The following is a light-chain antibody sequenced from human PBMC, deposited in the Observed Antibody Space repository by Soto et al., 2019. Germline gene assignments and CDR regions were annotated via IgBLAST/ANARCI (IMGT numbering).Light chain of an antibody. Sequence: SVLTQPASVSGSPGQSITISCTGTSSDVGGYNYVSWYQQHPGKAPKLIIYEVTNRPSGVSNRFSGSKSGNTASLTISGLQAEDEADYYCNSYTTTSSWVFGGGTKLTVL. CDR2: EVT. CDR1: SSDVGGYNY. CDR3: NSYTTTSSWV. J-gene: IGLJ3*02. V-gene: IGLV2-14*01.